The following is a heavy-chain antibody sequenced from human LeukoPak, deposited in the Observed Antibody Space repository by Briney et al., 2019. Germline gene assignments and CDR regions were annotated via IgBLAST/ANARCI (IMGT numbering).Heavy chain of an antibody. CDR3: ARVITDFWSGYYRRGRYFDY. Sequence: ASVKVSCKASGYTFTSYGIRWLRQAPGQGLEGVGCISDYNGNTNYAQKLQGRVTMTTNTSTSTAYMELRRLRSDGTAVYYCARVITDFWSGYYRRGRYFDYWGQGTLVTVSS. CDR1: GYTFTSYG. CDR2: ISDYNGNT. V-gene: IGHV1-18*01. J-gene: IGHJ4*02. D-gene: IGHD3-3*01.